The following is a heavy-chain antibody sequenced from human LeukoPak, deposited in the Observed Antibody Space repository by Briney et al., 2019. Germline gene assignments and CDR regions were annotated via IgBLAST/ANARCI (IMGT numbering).Heavy chain of an antibody. Sequence: ASVKVSCTASGYTFTSYGISWVRQAPGQGLEWMGWISAYNGNTNCAQKLQGRVTMTTDTSTTTAYMELRSLRSDDTAVYYCARDLSHRYNYDSRGYYILFDHWGQGTLVTVSS. J-gene: IGHJ4*02. CDR3: ARDLSHRYNYDSRGYYILFDH. V-gene: IGHV1-18*01. D-gene: IGHD3-22*01. CDR1: GYTFTSYG. CDR2: ISAYNGNT.